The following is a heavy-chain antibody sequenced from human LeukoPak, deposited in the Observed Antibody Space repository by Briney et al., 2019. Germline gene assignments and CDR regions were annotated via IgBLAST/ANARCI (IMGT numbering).Heavy chain of an antibody. D-gene: IGHD1-14*01. CDR2: ISGSGGST. CDR3: AKEGFTGRM. CDR1: GFTFSTYA. V-gene: IGHV3-23*01. Sequence: GGSLRLSCAASGFTFSTYAMAWVRQAPGKGLEWVSAISGSGGSTYYADSVKGRFTISRDNFKNTLYLQMNSLGADDTAVYYCAKEGFTGRMWGQGTLVTVSS. J-gene: IGHJ4*02.